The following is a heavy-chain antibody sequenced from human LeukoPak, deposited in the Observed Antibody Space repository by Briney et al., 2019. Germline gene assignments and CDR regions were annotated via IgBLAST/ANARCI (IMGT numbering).Heavy chain of an antibody. J-gene: IGHJ4*02. Sequence: EASVKVSCKASGYTFTGYYMHWVRQAPGQGLEWMGWINPNSGGTNYAQKFQGWVTMTRDTSISTAYMELSRLRSDDTAVYYCARVRAVAAIEYYFDYWGQGTLVTVSS. CDR2: INPNSGGT. D-gene: IGHD2-21*01. CDR1: GYTFTGYY. V-gene: IGHV1-2*04. CDR3: ARVRAVAAIEYYFDY.